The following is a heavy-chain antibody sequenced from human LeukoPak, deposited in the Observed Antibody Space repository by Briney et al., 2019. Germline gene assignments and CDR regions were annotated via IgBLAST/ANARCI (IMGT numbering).Heavy chain of an antibody. Sequence: SETLSLTCTVSGGSISSYYWSWIRQPPGKGLEWIGYIYYSGSTNYNPSLKSRVTISVDRSKNQFSLKLSSVTAADTAVYYCAREAAVGSSFLFDYWGQGTLVTVSS. CDR1: GGSISSYY. D-gene: IGHD6-6*01. J-gene: IGHJ4*02. CDR2: IYYSGST. V-gene: IGHV4-59*12. CDR3: AREAAVGSSFLFDY.